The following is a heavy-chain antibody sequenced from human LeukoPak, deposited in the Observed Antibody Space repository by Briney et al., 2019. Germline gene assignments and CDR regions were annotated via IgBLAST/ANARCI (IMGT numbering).Heavy chain of an antibody. CDR3: ARHETGPYFDY. J-gene: IGHJ4*02. CDR2: LYPGDSDT. CDR1: GYSFTSYW. V-gene: IGHV5-51*01. Sequence: GESLKISCKGSGYSFTSYWIGWVRQMPGKGLEFMGILYPGDSDTRYSPSFQGQVPISADKSISTAYLQWSSLKASDTAMYYCARHETGPYFDYWGQGTLVTVSS. D-gene: IGHD1-1*01.